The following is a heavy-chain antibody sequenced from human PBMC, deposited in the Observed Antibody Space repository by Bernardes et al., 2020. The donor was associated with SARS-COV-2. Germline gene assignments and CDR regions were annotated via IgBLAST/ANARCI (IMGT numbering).Heavy chain of an antibody. D-gene: IGHD1-1*01. J-gene: IGHJ6*03. V-gene: IGHV3-23*01. CDR2: IIGSGAST. Sequence: GGSLRLSCAASGFTFSSYAMSWVRQAPGKGLEWVSSIIGSGASTYYADSVKGRFTISRDNSENTLFVQMNSLRAEDTAVYYCAKSPLERAEYIWTPSPQYYMDVWGKGTTVTVS. CDR3: AKSPLERAEYIWTPSPQYYMDV. CDR1: GFTFSSYA.